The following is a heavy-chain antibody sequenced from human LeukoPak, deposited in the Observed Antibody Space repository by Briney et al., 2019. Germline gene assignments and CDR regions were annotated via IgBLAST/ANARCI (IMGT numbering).Heavy chain of an antibody. CDR1: GLTFSSYG. V-gene: IGHV3-74*01. Sequence: GGSLRLSCAASGLTFSSYGMHWVRQAPGKGLVWVSRINSDGSTTSYAASVKGRFTISRDTAKNTLYLQMNSLRAEDTAVYYCARGHHYYDSSAYYYWGQGTLVTVSS. CDR2: INSDGSTT. J-gene: IGHJ4*02. CDR3: ARGHHYYDSSAYYY. D-gene: IGHD3-22*01.